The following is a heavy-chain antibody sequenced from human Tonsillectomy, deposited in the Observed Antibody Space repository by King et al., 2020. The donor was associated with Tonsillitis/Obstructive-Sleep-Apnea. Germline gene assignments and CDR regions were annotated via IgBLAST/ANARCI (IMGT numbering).Heavy chain of an antibody. D-gene: IGHD5-24*01. J-gene: IGHJ6*02. CDR2: INHSGST. CDR1: GGSFSGYY. Sequence: VQLQQWGAGLLKPSETLSLTCAVYGGSFSGYYWSWIRQPPGKGLEWIGKINHSGSTNYNPSLKSRVTISVDTSKNQFSLKLSSVTAADTAVYYCAREGDGYNWGYYYYYGMDVWGQGTTVTVSS. V-gene: IGHV4-34*01. CDR3: AREGDGYNWGYYYYYGMDV.